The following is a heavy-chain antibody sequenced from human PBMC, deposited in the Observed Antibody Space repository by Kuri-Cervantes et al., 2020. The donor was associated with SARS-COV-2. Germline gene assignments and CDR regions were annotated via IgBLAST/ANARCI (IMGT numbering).Heavy chain of an antibody. Sequence: GGSLRLSCLASGFTFSSQWMFWVRQVPGKGLMWLSRINNAGSSTIYVDSVKGRFTTSRDNAMNSVFLQMNSLRPEDTGVYYCAMTGSYTSFGLGHWGQGTLVTVSS. D-gene: IGHD2-2*01. V-gene: IGHV3-74*01. J-gene: IGHJ4*02. CDR3: AMTGSYTSFGLGH. CDR1: GFTFSSQW. CDR2: INNAGSST.